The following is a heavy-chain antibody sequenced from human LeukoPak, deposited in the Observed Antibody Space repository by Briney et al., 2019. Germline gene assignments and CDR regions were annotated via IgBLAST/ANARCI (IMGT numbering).Heavy chain of an antibody. CDR2: ISGSGGST. CDR1: GFTFSSYA. Sequence: GGSLRLSCAASGFTFSSYAMSWVRQAPGKGLEWVSAISGSGGSTYYADSVKGRFTISRDNSKNTLYLQMNSLRAEGTAVYYCAKVMEAVGDAFDIWGQGTMVTVSS. D-gene: IGHD6-19*01. CDR3: AKVMEAVGDAFDI. V-gene: IGHV3-23*01. J-gene: IGHJ3*02.